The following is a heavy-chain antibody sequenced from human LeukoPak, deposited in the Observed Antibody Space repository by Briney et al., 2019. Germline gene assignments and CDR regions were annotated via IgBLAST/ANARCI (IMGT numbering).Heavy chain of an antibody. Sequence: SETLSLTCTVSGGSISSYYWSWIRQPPGKGLEWIGYIYYSGSTNYNPSLKSRVTISVDTSKNQFSLKLSSVTAADTAVYYCARHPDRYSSSWYWFDPWDQGTLVTVSS. V-gene: IGHV4-59*08. J-gene: IGHJ5*02. CDR1: GGSISSYY. CDR3: ARHPDRYSSSWYWFDP. D-gene: IGHD6-13*01. CDR2: IYYSGST.